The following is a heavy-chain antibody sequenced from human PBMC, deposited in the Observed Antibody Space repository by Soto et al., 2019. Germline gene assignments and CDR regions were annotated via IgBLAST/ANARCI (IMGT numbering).Heavy chain of an antibody. CDR1: GGSISSGGYY. V-gene: IGHV4-31*03. J-gene: IGHJ5*02. CDR3: ARVRTYSQNSIGYQPLHP. CDR2: IHSNGGATYSP. D-gene: IGHD3-22*01. Sequence: QVQLQESGPGLVEPSQTLSLICTGSGGSISSGGYYWAWIRQHPRKGLELLGYIHSNGGATYSPSYNPSLQSRTTISVDTSKSQFSLKLTSVSAADTAMSYCARVRTYSQNSIGYQPLHPWRQGTLVTVSS.